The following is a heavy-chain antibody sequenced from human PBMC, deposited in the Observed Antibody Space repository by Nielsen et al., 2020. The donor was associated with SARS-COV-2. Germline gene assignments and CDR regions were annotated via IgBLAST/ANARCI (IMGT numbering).Heavy chain of an antibody. V-gene: IGHV4-59*01. J-gene: IGHJ3*02. D-gene: IGHD6-6*01. CDR1: GGSISRYY. Sequence: SETLSLTCTVAGGSISRYYWSWIRQPPGKGLEWIPYIYYSGATNYNPSLKSRVTISADTSKNQFSLKLRSVTAADTAVYYCAREYSSSPGAFDIWGQGTMVTVSS. CDR2: IYYSGAT. CDR3: AREYSSSPGAFDI.